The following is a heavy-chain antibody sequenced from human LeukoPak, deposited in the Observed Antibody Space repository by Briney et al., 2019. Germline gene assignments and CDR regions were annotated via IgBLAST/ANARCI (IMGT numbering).Heavy chain of an antibody. J-gene: IGHJ3*01. V-gene: IGHV4-59*01. CDR2: IYYSGST. CDR1: GGSISSYY. CDR3: GRDYGDYVGALDV. D-gene: IGHD4-17*01. Sequence: SETLSLTCTVSGGSISSYYWNWIRQPPGKGLEWIGVIYYSGSTNYNPSLKSRVIISIDTSKKQFSLKVSSVSAADTAVYYCGRDYGDYVGALDVWGQGTMVAVSS.